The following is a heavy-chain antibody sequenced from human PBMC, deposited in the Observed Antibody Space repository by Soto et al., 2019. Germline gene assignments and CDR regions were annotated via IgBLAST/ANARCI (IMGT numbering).Heavy chain of an antibody. D-gene: IGHD4-17*01. CDR2: IIPILGIA. Sequence: QVQLVQSGAEVKKPGSSVKVSCKASGGTFSSYTISWVRQAPGQGLEWMGRIIPILGIANYAQKFQGRVTITADKSTSTAYMELSSLRSEDTAVYYCARFGEKNHSYGDYVRWGGVPPDAFDIWGQGTMVTVSS. CDR3: ARFGEKNHSYGDYVRWGGVPPDAFDI. V-gene: IGHV1-69*02. CDR1: GGTFSSYT. J-gene: IGHJ3*02.